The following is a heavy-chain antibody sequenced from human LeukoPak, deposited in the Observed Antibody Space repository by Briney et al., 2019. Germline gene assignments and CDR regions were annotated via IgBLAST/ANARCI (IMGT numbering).Heavy chain of an antibody. V-gene: IGHV1-18*01. CDR1: VDSFTSYG. J-gene: IGHJ4*02. Sequence: ASVKVSCKAPVDSFTSYGISWVRQAPGQGLEWMGWISAYNGNTNYAQKLQGRVTMTTDTSTSTAYMELKSLRSDDTAVYYCARVSHVVVTAIDYWGQGTLVTVSS. CDR3: ARVSHVVVTAIDY. CDR2: ISAYNGNT. D-gene: IGHD2-21*02.